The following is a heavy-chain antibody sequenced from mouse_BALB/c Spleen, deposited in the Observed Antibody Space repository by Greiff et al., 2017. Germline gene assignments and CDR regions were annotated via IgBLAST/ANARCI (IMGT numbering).Heavy chain of an antibody. CDR3: ARERQLGLHPFGY. J-gene: IGHJ3*01. CDR1: GFTFSSYG. Sequence: EVHLVESGGGLVQPGGSLKLSCAASGFTFSSYGMSWVRQTPDKRLELVATINSNGGSTYYPDSVKGRFTISRDNAKNTLYLQMSSLKSEDTAMYYCARERQLGLHPFGYWGQGTLVTVSA. D-gene: IGHD3-2*01. CDR2: INSNGGST. V-gene: IGHV5-6-3*01.